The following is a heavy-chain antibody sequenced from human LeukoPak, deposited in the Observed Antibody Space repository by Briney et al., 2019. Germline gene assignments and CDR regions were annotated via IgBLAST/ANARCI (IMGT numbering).Heavy chain of an antibody. D-gene: IGHD6-25*01. CDR3: THPAYYYNVDV. V-gene: IGHV3-73*01. CDR1: GLTFSVSA. Sequence: GGSLKLSCSASGLTFSVSAIHWVRQASGKGLEWVGRIKTKVDNYATAYAASVKGRFTVSRDDSTNTAYLQMNSLKTEDTAVYYCTHPAYYYNVDVWGKGTTVTVSS. J-gene: IGHJ6*04. CDR2: IKTKVDNYAT.